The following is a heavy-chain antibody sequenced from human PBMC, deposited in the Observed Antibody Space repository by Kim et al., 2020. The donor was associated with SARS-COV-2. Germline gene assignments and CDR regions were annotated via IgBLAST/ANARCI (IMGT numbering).Heavy chain of an antibody. J-gene: IGHJ5*02. D-gene: IGHD1-26*01. CDR2: VNPNSGGT. CDR3: AREGGGGSYPWLDP. CDR1: GYTFTGYY. V-gene: IGHV1-2*06. Sequence: ASVKVSCKASGYTFTGYYLHWVQQAPGQGLEWMGRVNPNSGGTNYGQKFQGMVTMTGDTSSSTGYMELSSLRSDDTAVYYCAREGGGGSYPWLDPWGQGTLVTVSS.